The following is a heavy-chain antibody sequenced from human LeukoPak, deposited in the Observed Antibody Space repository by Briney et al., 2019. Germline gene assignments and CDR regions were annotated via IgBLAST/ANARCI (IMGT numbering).Heavy chain of an antibody. D-gene: IGHD3-3*01. CDR1: GFTFDDYA. V-gene: IGHV3-9*03. Sequence: GGSLRLSCAASGFTFDDYATHWVRQAPGKGLEWVSGISWNSGSIGYADSVKGRFTISRDNAKNSLYLQMNSLRAEDMALYYCARDQRNGVRITIFGVDPRDYYYYMDVWGKGTTVTVSS. J-gene: IGHJ6*03. CDR2: ISWNSGSI. CDR3: ARDQRNGVRITIFGVDPRDYYYYMDV.